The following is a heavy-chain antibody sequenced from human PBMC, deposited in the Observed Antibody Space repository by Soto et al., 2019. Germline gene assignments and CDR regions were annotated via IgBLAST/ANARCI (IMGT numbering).Heavy chain of an antibody. Sequence: SETLSLTCTVSGGSISSYYWSWIRQPPGKGLEWIGYIYYSGSTNYNPSLKSRVTISVDTSKNQFSLKLSSVTAADTAVYYCARGFYDSHYFAYWGQGTLVTVSS. V-gene: IGHV4-59*01. CDR1: GGSISSYY. D-gene: IGHD3-22*01. CDR3: ARGFYDSHYFAY. CDR2: IYYSGST. J-gene: IGHJ4*02.